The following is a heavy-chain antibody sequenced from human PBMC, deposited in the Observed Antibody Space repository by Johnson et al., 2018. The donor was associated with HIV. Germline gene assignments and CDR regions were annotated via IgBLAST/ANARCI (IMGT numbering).Heavy chain of an antibody. CDR2: ISSNGGST. V-gene: IGHV3-64*01. CDR3: ARGGASGAFDI. Sequence: VQLVESGGGVVQPGRSLRLSCAASGFTFSSYAMSWVRQAPGKGLEYVSAISSNGGSTYYANSVKGRFTISRDNSKNTLYLQMGSLRAEDMAVYYCARGGASGAFDIWGQGTMVTVSS. D-gene: IGHD1-26*01. CDR1: GFTFSSYA. J-gene: IGHJ3*02.